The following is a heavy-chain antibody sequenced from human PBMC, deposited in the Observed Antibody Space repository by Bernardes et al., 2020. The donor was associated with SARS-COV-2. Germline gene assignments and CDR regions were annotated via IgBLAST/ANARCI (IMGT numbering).Heavy chain of an antibody. CDR2: IYYSGST. D-gene: IGHD3-3*01. CDR1: GGSISSYY. V-gene: IGHV4-59*01. J-gene: IGHJ6*02. Sequence: SETLSLTCTVSGGSISSYYWSWIRQPPGKGLEWIGYIYYSGSTNYNPSLKSRVTISVDTSKNQFSLKLSSVTAADTAVYYCATQTYYDFWSGYPSMGGMDVWGQGTTVTVSS. CDR3: ATQTYYDFWSGYPSMGGMDV.